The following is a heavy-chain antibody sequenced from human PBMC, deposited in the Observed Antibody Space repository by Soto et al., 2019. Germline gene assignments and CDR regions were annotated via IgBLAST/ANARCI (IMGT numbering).Heavy chain of an antibody. CDR1: GGSISSGDYY. J-gene: IGHJ5*02. Sequence: SETLSLTCTVSGGSISSGDYYWSWIRQPPGKGLEWIGYIYYSGGTYYNPSLKSRVTISVDTSKNQFSLKLSSVTAADTAVYYCARLVQLLQGRWFDPWGQGTLVTVSS. D-gene: IGHD2-15*01. CDR3: ARLVQLLQGRWFDP. CDR2: IYYSGGT. V-gene: IGHV4-30-4*01.